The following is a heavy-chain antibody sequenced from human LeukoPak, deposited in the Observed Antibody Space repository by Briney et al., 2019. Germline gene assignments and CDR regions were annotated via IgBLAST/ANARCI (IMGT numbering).Heavy chain of an antibody. J-gene: IGHJ3*02. CDR2: IKQDGSEK. V-gene: IGHV3-7*01. CDR1: GFTFSSYW. CDR3: ARVVGTSSARRAFDI. Sequence: GGSLRLSCAAAGFTFSSYWMSWVRQAPGKGLEWVANIKQDGSEKYYVDSVKGRFTISRDNSKNSLYVQMTSLRAEDTAVYYCARVVGTSSARRAFDIWGQGTMVTVSS. D-gene: IGHD3-22*01.